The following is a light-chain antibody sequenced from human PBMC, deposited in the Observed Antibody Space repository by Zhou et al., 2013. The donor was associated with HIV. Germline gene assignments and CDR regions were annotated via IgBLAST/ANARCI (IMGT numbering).Light chain of an antibody. V-gene: IGKV1-33*01. Sequence: DIQMTQSPSSLSASVGDRVTITCQASQDITYYLNWYQQKPGEVPKVLIYDTSNLETGVPSRFSGSGSETEFTLTISSLQPDDFATYYCQQYNSYPYTFGQGTKLEIK. CDR3: QQYNSYPYT. J-gene: IGKJ2*01. CDR1: QDITYY. CDR2: DTS.